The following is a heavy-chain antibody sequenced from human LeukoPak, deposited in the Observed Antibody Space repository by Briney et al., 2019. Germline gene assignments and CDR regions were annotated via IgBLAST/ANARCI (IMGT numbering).Heavy chain of an antibody. CDR3: ASNSYGGYDACYI. CDR2: IIPIFGTA. CDR1: GGTFNSYA. J-gene: IGHJ3*02. V-gene: IGHV1-69*06. D-gene: IGHD4-23*01. Sequence: SVKVSCKASGGTFNSYAISWVRQAPGQGLEWMGRIIPIFGTANYAQKFQGRVTITADKSTSTAYMELSSLRSEDTAVYYCASNSYGGYDACYIWGQGTMVTVSS.